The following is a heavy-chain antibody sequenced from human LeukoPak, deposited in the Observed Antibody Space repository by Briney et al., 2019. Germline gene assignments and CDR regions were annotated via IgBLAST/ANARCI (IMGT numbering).Heavy chain of an antibody. J-gene: IGHJ2*01. CDR2: IYYSGST. CDR3: ARVYDFWSGYYKSPVNWYFDL. V-gene: IGHV4-39*01. D-gene: IGHD3-3*01. CDR1: GGSISSSSYY. Sequence: SETLSLTCTVSGGSISSSSYYGGWIRQPPGKGLEWIGSIYYSGSTYYNPSLKSRVTISVDTSKNQFSLKLSSVTAADTAVYYCARVYDFWSGYYKSPVNWYFDLWGRGTLVTVSS.